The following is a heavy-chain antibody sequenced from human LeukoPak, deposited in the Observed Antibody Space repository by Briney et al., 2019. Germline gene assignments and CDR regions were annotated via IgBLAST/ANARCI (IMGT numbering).Heavy chain of an antibody. V-gene: IGHV3-7*01. D-gene: IGHD3-10*01. CDR2: IKQDGSEK. Sequence: GGSLRLSCAASGFTFSRYWMTWVRQAPGKGLEWVANIKQDGSEKYYVDSVKGRFTISRDNSKNTLYLQMNSLRAEDTAVYYCAKDHGPYYGSGSFLDCWGRGTLVTVSS. J-gene: IGHJ4*02. CDR3: AKDHGPYYGSGSFLDC. CDR1: GFTFSRYW.